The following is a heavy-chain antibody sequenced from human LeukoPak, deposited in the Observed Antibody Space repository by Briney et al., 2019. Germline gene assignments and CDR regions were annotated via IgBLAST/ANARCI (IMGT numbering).Heavy chain of an antibody. CDR3: AREKASTTGTTDYDY. V-gene: IGHV3-48*03. CDR1: EFTFSRYE. CDR2: ISSSGSPI. D-gene: IGHD1-1*01. Sequence: GGSLRLSCAASEFTFSRYEMNWVRQAPGKGLEWVSYISSSGSPILYADSVKGRFCISTDHPKHSLFLQMNSLRAGDTAVYYCAREKASTTGTTDYDYWGQGTLVTVSS. J-gene: IGHJ4*02.